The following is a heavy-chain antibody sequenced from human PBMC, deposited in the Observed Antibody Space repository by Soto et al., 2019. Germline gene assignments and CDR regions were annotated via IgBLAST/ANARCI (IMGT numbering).Heavy chain of an antibody. CDR2: ISAHNGNT. CDR1: GYAFTTYC. V-gene: IGHV1-18*01. D-gene: IGHD1-1*01. J-gene: IGHJ4*02. Sequence: QVHLVQSGAEVKKPGASVKVSCKGSGYAFTTYCITWVRQAPGKGLEWMAWISAHNGNTNYAQNLQGRVTVTRDTSTSTAYMELRSLRSDDTAVYYCARGRYGDYWGQGALVTVSS. CDR3: ARGRYGDY.